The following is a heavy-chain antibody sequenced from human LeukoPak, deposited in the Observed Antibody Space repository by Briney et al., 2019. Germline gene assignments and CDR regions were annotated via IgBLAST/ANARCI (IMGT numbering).Heavy chain of an antibody. J-gene: IGHJ4*02. CDR3: TREYRVVVPAAMRWVAVYFDY. CDR1: GFTFGDYA. V-gene: IGHV3-49*04. CDR2: IRSKAYGGTT. D-gene: IGHD2-2*01. Sequence: GGSLRLSCTASGFTFGDYAMSWVRQAPGKGLEWVGFIRSKAYGGTTEYAASVKGRFTISRDDSKSIAYLQMNSLKTEDTAVYYCTREYRVVVPAAMRWVAVYFDYWGQGTLVTVSS.